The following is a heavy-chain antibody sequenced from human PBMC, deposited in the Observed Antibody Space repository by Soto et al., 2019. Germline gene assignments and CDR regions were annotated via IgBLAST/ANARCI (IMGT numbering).Heavy chain of an antibody. V-gene: IGHV4-61*01. D-gene: IGHD3-22*01. Sequence: KPSETLSLTCIVSGGSVSSGSYYWSWIRQPPGKGLEWIGYIYYSGSTNYNPSLKSRVTISVDTSKNQFSLKLSSVTAADTAVYYCASSAQTYYYDSSGYYRLDYWGQGTLVTVSS. CDR1: GGSVSSGSYY. CDR3: ASSAQTYYYDSSGYYRLDY. CDR2: IYYSGST. J-gene: IGHJ4*02.